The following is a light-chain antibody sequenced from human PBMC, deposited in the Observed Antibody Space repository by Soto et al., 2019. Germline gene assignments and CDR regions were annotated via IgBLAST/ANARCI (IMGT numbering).Light chain of an antibody. V-gene: IGLV8-61*01. CDR1: SGSVSTSYY. CDR3: VLYMGSGISV. Sequence: QTVVTQEPSFSVSPGGTVTLTYGLSSGSVSTSYYPSWYQQTPGQAPRTLIYSTNTRSSGVPDRFSGSILGNKAALTITGAHADDESDYYCVLYMGSGISVFGGGTKLTVL. J-gene: IGLJ2*01. CDR2: STN.